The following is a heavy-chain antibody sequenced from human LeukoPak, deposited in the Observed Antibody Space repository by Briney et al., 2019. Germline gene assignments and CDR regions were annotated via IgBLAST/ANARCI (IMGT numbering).Heavy chain of an antibody. Sequence: PGGSLRLSCAASGFTFSSHEMNWVGQAPGKGVEGGSYITTCAATIYSPYSVNGPFPISSDNANTSLYLQMHSLRPEDTAVYYCASVSEDIAKPGGYWGQGTLVTVSS. CDR1: GFTFSSHE. V-gene: IGHV3-48*03. CDR2: ITTCAATI. D-gene: IGHD2-15*01. J-gene: IGHJ4*02. CDR3: ASVSEDIAKPGGY.